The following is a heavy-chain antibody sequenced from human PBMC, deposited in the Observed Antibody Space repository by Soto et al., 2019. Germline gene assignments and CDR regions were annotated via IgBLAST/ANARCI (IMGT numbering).Heavy chain of an antibody. V-gene: IGHV4-59*01. D-gene: IGHD5-18*01. Sequence: SETLSLTCTVSGGSISSYYWSWIRQPPGKGLEWIGYIYYSGSTNYNPSLKSRVTISVDTSKNQFSLKLSSVTAADTAVYYCARKLWGGMGAFDIWGQGTMVTVSS. CDR2: IYYSGST. J-gene: IGHJ3*02. CDR1: GGSISSYY. CDR3: ARKLWGGMGAFDI.